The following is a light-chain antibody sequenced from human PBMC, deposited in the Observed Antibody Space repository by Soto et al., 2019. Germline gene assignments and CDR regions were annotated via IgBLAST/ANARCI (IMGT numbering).Light chain of an antibody. CDR3: KQYNSYSRA. J-gene: IGKJ1*01. CDR1: QSISSW. Sequence: IHMTQSPSTLSASVGDRVTITCRASQSISSWLAWYQQKPGKAPKLLIYKASSLESGVQSRFSGSGSGTEFTLTISSLQPDDFATYYCKQYNSYSRAFGQGTKVDIK. V-gene: IGKV1-5*03. CDR2: KAS.